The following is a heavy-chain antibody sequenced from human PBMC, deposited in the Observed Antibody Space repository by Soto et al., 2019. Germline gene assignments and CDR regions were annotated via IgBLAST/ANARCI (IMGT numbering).Heavy chain of an antibody. D-gene: IGHD6-13*01. CDR3: ARDAPGAAPY. Sequence: QVQLQESGPGLVKPSQTLSLTCTVSGGPIINGDSYLNWIRQHPEKGLEWMGYINYRETTNYNPALKGRILISIDTSKHQFSLRLTSVTAADTAVYYCARDAPGAAPYWGQGTLVTVSS. CDR2: INYRETT. CDR1: GGPIINGDSY. V-gene: IGHV4-31*03. J-gene: IGHJ4*02.